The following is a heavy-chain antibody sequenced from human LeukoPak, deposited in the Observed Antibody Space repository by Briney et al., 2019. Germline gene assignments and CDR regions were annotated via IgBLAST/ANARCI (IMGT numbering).Heavy chain of an antibody. CDR2: IKQDGSEK. J-gene: IGHJ4*02. D-gene: IGHD3-3*01. Sequence: PGGSLRLSCAASGFTFSSYWISWVRQAPGKGLEWVANIKQDGSEKYYVDSVKGRFTISRDNAKNSLYLQMNSLRAEDTAVYYCARGYDFWSGYYRYWGQGTLVTVSS. CDR1: GFTFSSYW. V-gene: IGHV3-7*04. CDR3: ARGYDFWSGYYRY.